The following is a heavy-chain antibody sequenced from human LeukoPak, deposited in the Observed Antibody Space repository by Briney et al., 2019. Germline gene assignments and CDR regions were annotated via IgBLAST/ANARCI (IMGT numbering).Heavy chain of an antibody. J-gene: IGHJ4*02. CDR3: VRGRILVPSTIFGVVSELEN. V-gene: IGHV1-2*02. Sequence: GASVKVSCKASGYKFTGHYMHWVRQAPGQGLEWMGWINPDSDGTNYALKFQGRVNMIRDTSITTSYMELSRLRSDDTAVYYCVRGRILVPSTIFGVVSELENWGQGTLVTVSS. CDR2: INPDSDGT. CDR1: GYKFTGHY. D-gene: IGHD3-3*01.